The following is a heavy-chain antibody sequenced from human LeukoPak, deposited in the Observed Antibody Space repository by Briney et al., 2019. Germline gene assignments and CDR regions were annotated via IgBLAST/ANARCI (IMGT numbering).Heavy chain of an antibody. D-gene: IGHD3-9*01. V-gene: IGHV3-23*01. CDR1: GFTFSNYA. J-gene: IGHJ4*02. CDR3: AKWGDYDILTGYYDSDY. CDR2: IGGRGGGT. Sequence: GGSLRLSCAASGFTFSNYAMSWVRQAPGKGLEWVSAIGGRGGGTYYADSVKGRFTVSRDDSKNTLYLQMNSLRAEDTAVYYCAKWGDYDILTGYYDSDYWGQGTLVTVPS.